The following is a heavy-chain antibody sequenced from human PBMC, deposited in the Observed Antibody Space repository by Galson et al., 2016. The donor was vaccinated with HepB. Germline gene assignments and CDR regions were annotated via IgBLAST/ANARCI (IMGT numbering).Heavy chain of an antibody. D-gene: IGHD1-26*01. CDR2: IGQDGSVK. CDR1: GFTFSNYW. Sequence: SLRLSCAASGFTFSNYWMSWVRQAPGKGLEWVANIGQDGSVKNYVDSVKGRFTISRDNSKNTLYLQMNSLRAEDTAVYYCARDGEPGYSGSYSRNYYYYYGMDVWGQGTTVTVSS. J-gene: IGHJ6*02. V-gene: IGHV3-7*01. CDR3: ARDGEPGYSGSYSRNYYYYYGMDV.